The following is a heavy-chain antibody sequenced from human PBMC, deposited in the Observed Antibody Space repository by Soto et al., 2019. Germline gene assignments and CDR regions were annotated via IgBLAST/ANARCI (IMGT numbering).Heavy chain of an antibody. CDR1: GFNVTTNY. J-gene: IGHJ4*02. Sequence: MHLVETGGCLIQPGGSLRLSCAASGFNVTTNYMTWVRQAPGKGLEWVSVIYTAGNTYYADSVRGRFTVSRDESKNTLYLQMNNLRAEDTAIYYCARDNGGGWYYLDSWGRGTLVTVSS. CDR3: ARDNGGGWYYLDS. CDR2: IYTAGNT. V-gene: IGHV3-53*02. D-gene: IGHD6-19*01.